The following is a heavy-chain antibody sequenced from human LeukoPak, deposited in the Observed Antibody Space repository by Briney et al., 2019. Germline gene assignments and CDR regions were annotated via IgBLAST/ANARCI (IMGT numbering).Heavy chain of an antibody. D-gene: IGHD6-13*01. CDR1: GGSISSGGYY. CDR3: ARDKRQLVFVGSWDAFDI. V-gene: IGHV4-31*03. CDR2: IYYSGST. J-gene: IGHJ3*02. Sequence: PSQTLSLTCTVSGGSISSGGYYWSWIRQHPGKGLEWIGYIYYSGSTYYNPSLKSRVTMSVDTSKNQFSLKLSSVTAADTAVYYCARDKRQLVFVGSWDAFDIWGQGTMVTVSS.